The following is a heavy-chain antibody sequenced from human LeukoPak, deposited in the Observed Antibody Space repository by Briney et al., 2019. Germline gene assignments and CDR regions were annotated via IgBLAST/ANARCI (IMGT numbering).Heavy chain of an antibody. D-gene: IGHD2-2*01. CDR1: GYSISSGYY. Sequence: SETLSLTCAVSGYSISSGYYWGWIRQPPGKGLEWIGSIYHSGSTHYNSSLKSRITISVDTSKDQSSLKLTSVTAADTAMYYCARQWQSTGFDYWGQGTLVTVSS. CDR3: ARQWQSTGFDY. J-gene: IGHJ4*02. V-gene: IGHV4-38-2*01. CDR2: IYHSGST.